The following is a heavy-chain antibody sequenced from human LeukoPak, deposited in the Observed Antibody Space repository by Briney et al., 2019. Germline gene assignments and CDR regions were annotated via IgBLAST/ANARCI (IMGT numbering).Heavy chain of an antibody. Sequence: SVKVSCKASGYTFSSYDISWVRQAPGQGLEWMGGIIPIFGTANYAQKFQGRVTITADESTSTAYMELSSLRSEDTAVYYCARERIFGVVIMDDAFDIWGQGTMVTVSS. CDR2: IIPIFGTA. D-gene: IGHD3-3*01. CDR3: ARERIFGVVIMDDAFDI. J-gene: IGHJ3*02. CDR1: GYTFSSYD. V-gene: IGHV1-69*13.